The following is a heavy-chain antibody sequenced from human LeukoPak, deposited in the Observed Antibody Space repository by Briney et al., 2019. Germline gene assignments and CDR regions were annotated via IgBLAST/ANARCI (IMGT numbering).Heavy chain of an antibody. CDR1: GYSFTNYW. J-gene: IGHJ4*02. CDR3: ARQASVAGCF. V-gene: IGHV5-51*01. D-gene: IGHD6-19*01. CDR2: IYPGDSDT. Sequence: GGSLKISCKGSGYSFTNYWISWVRQMPGKGLEWMGIIYPGDSDTRYSPSFQGRVTISADKSISTAYLQWSSLKASDTAVYYCARQASVAGCFWGQGTLVTVSA.